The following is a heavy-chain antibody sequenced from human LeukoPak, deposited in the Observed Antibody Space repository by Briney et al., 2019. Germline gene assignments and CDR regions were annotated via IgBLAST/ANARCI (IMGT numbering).Heavy chain of an antibody. CDR2: INPNSGGT. V-gene: IGHV1-2*02. CDR1: GYTFTGYY. Sequence: ASVKVSCKASGYTFTGYYMHWVRPAPGQGLEWMGWINPNSGGTNYAQKFQGRVTMTRDTSISTAYTELSRLRSDDTAVYYCARDGGYGDYGPDAFDIWGQGTMVTVSS. D-gene: IGHD4-17*01. J-gene: IGHJ3*02. CDR3: ARDGGYGDYGPDAFDI.